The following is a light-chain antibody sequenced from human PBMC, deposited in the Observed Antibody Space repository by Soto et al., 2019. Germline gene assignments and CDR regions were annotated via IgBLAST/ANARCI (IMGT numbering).Light chain of an antibody. Sequence: EIVLTQSPGTLSLSPGEGATLSCRASQSVRSSFLAWYQQKPGQAPSLLIYGASSRATGIPDRFSGGGSGTDFTLTIPRLEPEDLAVYYCQQYGSSPTFGGGTKVEIK. CDR1: QSVRSSF. CDR3: QQYGSSPT. J-gene: IGKJ4*01. V-gene: IGKV3-20*01. CDR2: GAS.